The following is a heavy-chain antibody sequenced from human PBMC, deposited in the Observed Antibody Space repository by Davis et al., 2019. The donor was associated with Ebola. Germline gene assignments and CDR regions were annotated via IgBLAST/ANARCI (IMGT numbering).Heavy chain of an antibody. CDR3: ARRRLSFEAIDY. CDR2: IYYRGTT. CDR1: GGSISSSSYY. D-gene: IGHD1-26*01. V-gene: IGHV4-39*01. J-gene: IGHJ4*02. Sequence: MPSETLSLTCTVSGGSISSSSYYWAWIRQPPGKGLEWIGSIYYRGTTYYTPSLKSRVTISVDTSKNQFSLKLSSVSAADTAVYYCARRRLSFEAIDYWGQGTLVTVSS.